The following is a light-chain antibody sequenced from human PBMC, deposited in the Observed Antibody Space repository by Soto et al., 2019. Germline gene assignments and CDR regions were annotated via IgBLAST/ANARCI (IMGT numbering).Light chain of an antibody. J-gene: IGKJ5*01. Sequence: SHPPCNLFLSKFDIATLSFRAGQGVTTNFAWYQQKSGQSPGLLIYDVSIRATGVPARFSGTGSETDFTLTISGLQSEDSAVYFCQHAKNWPYRFGQRTLLEIK. V-gene: IGKV3-15*01. CDR3: QHAKNWPYR. CDR2: DVS. CDR1: QGVTTN.